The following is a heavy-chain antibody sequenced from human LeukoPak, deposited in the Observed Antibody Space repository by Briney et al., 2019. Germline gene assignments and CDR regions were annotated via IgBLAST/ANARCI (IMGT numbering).Heavy chain of an antibody. CDR1: GSSFTTYW. V-gene: IGHV5-51*01. D-gene: IGHD3-10*01. Sequence: GESLKISCKGSGSSFTTYWIGWVRQLPGKGLEWMGIIYPGDSDTIYSPSFQGQVTISADKSISTAYLQWSSLKASDTAMYYCARGHASGNYYYGMDVWGQGTTVTVSS. CDR3: ARGHASGNYYYGMDV. J-gene: IGHJ6*02. CDR2: IYPGDSDT.